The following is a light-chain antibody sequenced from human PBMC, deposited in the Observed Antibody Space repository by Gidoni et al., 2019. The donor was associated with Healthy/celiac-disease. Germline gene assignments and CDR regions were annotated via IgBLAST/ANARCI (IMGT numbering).Light chain of an antibody. CDR2: GAS. CDR1: QRGSSSY. V-gene: IGKV3-20*01. CDR3: QQYGSSPFT. J-gene: IGKJ3*01. Sequence: EIVLTQSPGTRSLSPGERATLSCRASQRGSSSYLAWYQQKPGQAPRLLIYGASSRATGIPDRFSGSGSGTDFTLTISRLEPEDVAVYYWQQYGSSPFTCGPGTKVDIK.